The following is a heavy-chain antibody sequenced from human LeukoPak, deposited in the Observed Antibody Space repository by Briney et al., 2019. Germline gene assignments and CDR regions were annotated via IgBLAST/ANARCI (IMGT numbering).Heavy chain of an antibody. Sequence: PGGSLRLSCAASGFTFSSYGMHWVRQAPGKGLEWVAVIWYDGSNKYYADSVKGRFTISRDNSKNSLYLQMNSLRAEDTAVYYCARGNSPIGAEHGRFLEWLSIYYFDYWGQGTLVTVSS. CDR1: GFTFSSYG. D-gene: IGHD3-3*01. V-gene: IGHV3-33*01. CDR3: ARGNSPIGAEHGRFLEWLSIYYFDY. CDR2: IWYDGSNK. J-gene: IGHJ4*02.